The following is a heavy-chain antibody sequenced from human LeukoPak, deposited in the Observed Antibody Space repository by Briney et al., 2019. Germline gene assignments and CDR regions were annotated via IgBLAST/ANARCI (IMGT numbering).Heavy chain of an antibody. CDR1: GGSFSGYY. CDR3: ARGPTIFGVVTSDY. V-gene: IGHV4-34*01. J-gene: IGHJ4*02. CDR2: INHSGST. D-gene: IGHD3-3*01. Sequence: KPSETLSLTCAVYGGSFSGYYWSWIRQPPGKGLEWIGEINHSGSTNYNPSLKSRVTISVDTSKNQFSLKLSSVTAADTAVYYCARGPTIFGVVTSDYWGQGTLVTVSS.